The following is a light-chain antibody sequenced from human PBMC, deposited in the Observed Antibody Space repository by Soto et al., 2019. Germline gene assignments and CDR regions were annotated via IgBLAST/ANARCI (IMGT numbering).Light chain of an antibody. J-gene: IGKJ4*01. CDR2: GAS. Sequence: EVVMTQSPATLSVSPGETATLSCRASQSVNNNLAWYQKKPGQGPRLLIYGASTRATGIPARFSGSGSGTEFTLTINSLQSEDYAVYFCHHYHNAAGTLGGGTKVEIK. CDR3: HHYHNAAGT. V-gene: IGKV3-15*01. CDR1: QSVNNN.